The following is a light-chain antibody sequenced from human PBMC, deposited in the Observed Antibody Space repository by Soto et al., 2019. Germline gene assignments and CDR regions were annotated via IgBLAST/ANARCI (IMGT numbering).Light chain of an antibody. CDR1: QSLSSH. CDR2: GVS. CDR3: QQYHDWPLT. V-gene: IGKV3-15*01. J-gene: IGKJ4*01. Sequence: EIVMTQSPATLSVSPGERATLSCRASQSLSSHLAWYQQKPGQAPGLLIYGVSTRATGVPTRFSGSASGTEFTLTISSLLSEDFAVYYCQQYHDWPLTFGGGTKVEIK.